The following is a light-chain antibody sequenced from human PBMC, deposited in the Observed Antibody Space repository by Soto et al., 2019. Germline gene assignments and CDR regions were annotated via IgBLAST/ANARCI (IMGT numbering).Light chain of an antibody. CDR2: DAS. Sequence: DIVLTQSPGTLSLSPGQRATLSCRASQSVSDYRLAWYQQRPGQPPRLLIYDASNRATGIPDRFSGSGSGTDFTLTISRLEPEDFALYYCQHYGNSPITFGQGTRLEIK. J-gene: IGKJ5*01. CDR1: QSVSDYR. CDR3: QHYGNSPIT. V-gene: IGKV3-20*01.